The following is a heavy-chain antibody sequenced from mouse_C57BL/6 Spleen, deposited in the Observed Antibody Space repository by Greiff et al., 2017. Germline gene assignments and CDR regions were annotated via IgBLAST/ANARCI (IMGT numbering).Heavy chain of an antibody. CDR3: AEWGGTHRGVGYARDY. Sequence: QVQLQQSGAELARPGASVKLSCKASGYTFTSYGISWVKQRTGQGLEWIGEIYPRSGNTYYNEKFKGKATLTADTSSSTAYMELRSLTSEDSAVYFGAEWGGTHRGVGYARDYWGQGTSVTVSS. D-gene: IGHD1-1*01. CDR2: IYPRSGNT. CDR1: GYTFTSYG. V-gene: IGHV1-81*01. J-gene: IGHJ4*01.